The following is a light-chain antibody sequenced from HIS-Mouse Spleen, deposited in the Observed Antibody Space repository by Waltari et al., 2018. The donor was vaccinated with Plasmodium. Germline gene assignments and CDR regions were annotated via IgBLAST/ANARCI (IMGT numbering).Light chain of an antibody. J-gene: IGKJ2*01. CDR2: AAS. V-gene: IGKV1-6*01. CDR1: QGIRND. Sequence: AIQMTQSPSSLSASVGDRVTITCRACQGIRNDLGWYQQKPGKAPKLLISAASSLQSGVPSRFSGSGSGTDFTLTISSLQPEDFATYYCLQDYNYPYTFGQGTKLEIK. CDR3: LQDYNYPYT.